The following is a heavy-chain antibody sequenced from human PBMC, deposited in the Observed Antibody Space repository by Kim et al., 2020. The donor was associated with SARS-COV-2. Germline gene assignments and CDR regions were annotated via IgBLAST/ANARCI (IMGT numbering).Heavy chain of an antibody. CDR3: ARVLVTGAIDI. CDR1: GGSISSYY. Sequence: SETLSLTCTVSGGSISSYYWSWIRQPAGKGLEWVGRINTSGSANYNPSLKNRVTMSINTSKNQFSLKLSSVTAADTAVYDCARVLVTGAIDIWGQGTLVTVSP. CDR2: INTSGSA. D-gene: IGHD2-21*02. V-gene: IGHV4-4*07. J-gene: IGHJ3*02.